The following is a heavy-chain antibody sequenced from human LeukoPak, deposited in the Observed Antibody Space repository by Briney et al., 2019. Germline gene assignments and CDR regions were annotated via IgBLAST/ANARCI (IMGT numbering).Heavy chain of an antibody. Sequence: ASVKVSCKASGYTFTSYDINWVRQATGQGLEWMGWIDPNSGGTNYAQKFQGWVTMTRDTSISTAYMEQSRLRSDDTAVYYCARERSWGGASYYGMDVWGQGTTVTVSS. CDR3: ARERSWGGASYYGMDV. CDR2: IDPNSGGT. J-gene: IGHJ6*02. CDR1: GYTFTSYD. V-gene: IGHV1-2*04. D-gene: IGHD7-27*01.